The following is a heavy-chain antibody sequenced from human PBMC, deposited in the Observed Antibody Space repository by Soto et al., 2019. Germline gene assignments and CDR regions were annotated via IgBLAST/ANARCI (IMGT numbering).Heavy chain of an antibody. CDR2: VYSSGNT. J-gene: IGHJ4*02. V-gene: IGHV4-30-4*08. CDR3: ATGSRVVVSTSG. Sequence: SETLSLTCTVSGGSISSGVYSWSWIRQPPGKGLEWLGYVYSSGNTYYSPSLKTRLRISLDTSKNQFSLHLNSVTAADTAVYYCATGSRVVVSTSGWGQGTLVTVSS. D-gene: IGHD2-21*01. CDR1: GGSISSGVYS.